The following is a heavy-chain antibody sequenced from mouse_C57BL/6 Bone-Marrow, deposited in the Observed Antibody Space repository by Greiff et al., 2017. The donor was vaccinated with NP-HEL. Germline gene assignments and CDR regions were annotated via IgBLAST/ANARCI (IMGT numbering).Heavy chain of an antibody. CDR1: GYTFTSYD. V-gene: IGHV1-85*01. Sequence: QVQLQQSGPELVKPGASVKLSCKASGYTFTSYDINWVKQRPGQGLEWIGWIYPRAGSTNYNEKFKGKAKLTVDTSSSTAYLEVHSLTYEYAAVYFYARDGGGYGYDVGDYWGQGTTLTVAS. CDR2: IYPRAGST. J-gene: IGHJ2*01. CDR3: ARDGGGYGYDVGDY. D-gene: IGHD2-2*01.